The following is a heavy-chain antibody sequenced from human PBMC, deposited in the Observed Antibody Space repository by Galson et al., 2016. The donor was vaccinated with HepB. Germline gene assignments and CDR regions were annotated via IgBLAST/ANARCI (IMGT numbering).Heavy chain of an antibody. J-gene: IGHJ3*02. CDR1: GFTFSNHW. Sequence: SLRLSCAASGFTFSNHWMSWVRQAPGKGLEWVANLNQDGSQKNYVDSVKGRFTISRDNAKNSVFLQMNGLGAEDMAVHYCARPRPYGRAYDIWGQGAMVTVSS. D-gene: IGHD4-17*01. V-gene: IGHV3-7*01. CDR3: ARPRPYGRAYDI. CDR2: LNQDGSQK.